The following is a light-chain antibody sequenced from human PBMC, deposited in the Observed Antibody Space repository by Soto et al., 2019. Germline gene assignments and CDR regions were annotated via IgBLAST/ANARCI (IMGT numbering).Light chain of an antibody. CDR2: DAS. V-gene: IGKV3-11*01. CDR1: QSISSY. Sequence: EIVLTQSPVTLSLSPGEGATLSCRASQSISSYLAWYQQKPGQAPRLLIYDASSRATGIPARFSGSGSGTDFTLTISSLEPEDFAVYYCQQRSDWPPWTFGQGTKVEIK. CDR3: QQRSDWPPWT. J-gene: IGKJ1*01.